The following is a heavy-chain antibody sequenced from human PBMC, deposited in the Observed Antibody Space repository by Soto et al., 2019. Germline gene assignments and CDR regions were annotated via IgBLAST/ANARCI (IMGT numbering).Heavy chain of an antibody. J-gene: IGHJ3*02. Sequence: EVQLLESGGGLVQPGGSLRLSCAASGFTFSSYAMSWVRQAPGKGLEWVSAISGSGGSTYYADSVKGRFTISRDNSKNTLYLQMNSLRAEDTAVYYCAKDTRITMIVVVIPGAFDIWGQGTMVTVSS. CDR3: AKDTRITMIVVVIPGAFDI. D-gene: IGHD3-22*01. CDR2: ISGSGGST. V-gene: IGHV3-23*01. CDR1: GFTFSSYA.